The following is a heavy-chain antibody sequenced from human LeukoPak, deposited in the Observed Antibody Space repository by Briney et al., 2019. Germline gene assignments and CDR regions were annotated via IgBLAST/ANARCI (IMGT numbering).Heavy chain of an antibody. CDR3: ARRSSGSYEYYFDY. Sequence: SETLSLTCTVSGDSINSGRYYWSWIRQPAGKGLEWIGRIYSSGRTNYNPSLKSRVTMSVDTSKNQFSLRLSSVTAADTAVYYCARRSSGSYEYYFDYWGQGTLVTVSS. CDR1: GDSINSGRYY. D-gene: IGHD3-10*01. V-gene: IGHV4-61*02. CDR2: IYSSGRT. J-gene: IGHJ4*02.